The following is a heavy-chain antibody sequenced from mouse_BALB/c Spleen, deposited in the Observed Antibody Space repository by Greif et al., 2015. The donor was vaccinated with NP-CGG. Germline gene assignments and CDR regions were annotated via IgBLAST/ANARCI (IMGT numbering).Heavy chain of an antibody. J-gene: IGHJ4*01. CDR1: GYTFTSYW. Sequence: QVQLQQSGAELAKPGASVKMSCKASGYTFTSYWMHWVKQRPGQGLEWIGYINPSTGYTEYNQKFKDKATLTADKSSSTAYMQLSSLTSEDSAVYYCASSYYYGGSYYAMDYWGQGTSVTVSS. CDR3: ASSYYYGGSYYAMDY. D-gene: IGHD1-1*01. CDR2: INPSTGYT. V-gene: IGHV1-7*01.